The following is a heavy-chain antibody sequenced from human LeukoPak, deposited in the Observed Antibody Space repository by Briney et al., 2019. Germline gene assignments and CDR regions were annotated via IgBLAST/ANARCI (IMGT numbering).Heavy chain of an antibody. Sequence: ASVKVSCKASGYTFTSYDINWVRQATGQGLEWMGWMNPNSGNTGYAQKFQGRVTMTRNTSTSTAYMELSSLRSDDTAVYYCARAHHSSNWDLFDYWGQGTLVTVSS. V-gene: IGHV1-8*01. CDR2: MNPNSGNT. D-gene: IGHD6-13*01. J-gene: IGHJ4*02. CDR1: GYTFTSYD. CDR3: ARAHHSSNWDLFDY.